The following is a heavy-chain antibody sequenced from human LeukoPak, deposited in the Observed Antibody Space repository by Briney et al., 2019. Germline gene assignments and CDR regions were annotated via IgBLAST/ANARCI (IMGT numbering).Heavy chain of an antibody. V-gene: IGHV3-30*18. D-gene: IGHD3-22*01. J-gene: IGHJ4*02. CDR3: AKAHSSGMYYFDY. CDR1: GFTFSTYV. CDR2: ISYGGGNK. Sequence: GGSLRPSCAASGFTFSTYVMHWVRQAPDKGLEWVAVISYGGGNKNYADSVKGRFSISRDDSKNTLYLQMNSLRDEDTAVYYCAKAHSSGMYYFDYWGQGTLVTVSS.